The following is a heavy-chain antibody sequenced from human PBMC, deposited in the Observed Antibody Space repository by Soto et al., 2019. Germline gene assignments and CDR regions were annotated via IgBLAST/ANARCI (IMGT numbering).Heavy chain of an antibody. CDR1: GFTFSNYA. D-gene: IGHD1-7*01. CDR2: ISDSGGST. V-gene: IGHV3-23*04. CDR3: ARQITGTTI. J-gene: IGHJ4*02. Sequence: EVHLVESGGGLVQPGGSLRLSCAASGFTFSNYAMSWVRQAPGKGLEWVSGISDSGGSTNYADSVKGRFTISRDNSRNTLFLQMNSLRTEDTAVYFCARQITGTTIWGQGTLVTVSS.